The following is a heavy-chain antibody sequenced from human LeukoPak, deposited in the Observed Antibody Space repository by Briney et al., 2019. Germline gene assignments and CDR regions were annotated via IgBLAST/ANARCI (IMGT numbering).Heavy chain of an antibody. J-gene: IGHJ6*03. CDR3: ARGHCCSTSCSLYYMDV. CDR1: GGTFSSYA. CDR2: IIPILGTA. V-gene: IGHV1-69*11. Sequence: SVKVSCKASGGTFSSYAISWVRQAPGQGLEWMGRIIPILGTANYAQKFQGRVTITTDESTSTAYMELSSLRSEDTAVYYCARGHCCSTSCSLYYMDVWGKGTTVTVSS. D-gene: IGHD2-2*01.